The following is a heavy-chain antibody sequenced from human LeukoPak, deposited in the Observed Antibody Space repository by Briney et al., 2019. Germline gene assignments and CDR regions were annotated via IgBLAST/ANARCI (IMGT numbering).Heavy chain of an antibody. V-gene: IGHV5-51*01. CDR1: GYSFSAYW. CDR3: ATTNPIYYYDSSGYYKDAFDI. J-gene: IGHJ3*02. Sequence: GESLKISCKGSGYSFSAYWIAWVRQMPGKGLEWMGIINPRDSDTRYSPSFLGQVTFSADKSISTAYLQWSSLKASDTAMYYCATTNPIYYYDSSGYYKDAFDIWGQGTMVTVSS. D-gene: IGHD3-22*01. CDR2: INPRDSDT.